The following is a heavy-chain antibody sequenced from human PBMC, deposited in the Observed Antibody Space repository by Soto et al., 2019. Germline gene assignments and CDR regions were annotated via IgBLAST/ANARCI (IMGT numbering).Heavy chain of an antibody. CDR2: TYYRSKWYN. D-gene: IGHD6-19*01. CDR3: AREQWLKRGNYYYGLDV. Sequence: SQNLSRTCYISGDRVSINIAACNWIRTSPSRGLEWLGRTYYRSKWYNDYSVSVKSRIIINPDTSKNQFSLQLNSVTPEDTAVYYCAREQWLKRGNYYYGLDVWGQGTTVTVSS. J-gene: IGHJ6*02. V-gene: IGHV6-1*01. CDR1: GDRVSINIAA.